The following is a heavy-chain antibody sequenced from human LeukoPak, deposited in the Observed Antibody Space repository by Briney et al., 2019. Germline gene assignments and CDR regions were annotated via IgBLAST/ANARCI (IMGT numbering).Heavy chain of an antibody. CDR1: GYTFTSYA. V-gene: IGHV7-4-1*02. Sequence: ASVKVSCKASGYTFTSYAMNWVRQAPGQGLEWMGWINTNTGNPTYAQGFTGRFVFSLDTSVSTAYLQISSLKAEDTAVYYCARSHSSSVVNWFDPWGQGTLVTVSS. J-gene: IGHJ5*02. D-gene: IGHD6-13*01. CDR2: INTNTGNP. CDR3: ARSHSSSVVNWFDP.